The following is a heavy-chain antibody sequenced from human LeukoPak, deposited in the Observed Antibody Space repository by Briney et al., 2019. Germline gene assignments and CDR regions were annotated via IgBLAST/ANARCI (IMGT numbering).Heavy chain of an antibody. CDR1: GFTFSSYG. CDR2: ISYDGSNK. D-gene: IGHD3-3*01. V-gene: IGHV3-30*18. J-gene: IGHJ4*02. CDR3: AKSRSDVVDY. Sequence: PGGSLRLSCAASGFTFSSYGMHGVRQAPGKGLEWVAVISYDGSNKYYADSVKGRFTISRDNSKNTLYLQMNSLRAEDTAVYYCAKSRSDVVDYWGQGTLVTVSS.